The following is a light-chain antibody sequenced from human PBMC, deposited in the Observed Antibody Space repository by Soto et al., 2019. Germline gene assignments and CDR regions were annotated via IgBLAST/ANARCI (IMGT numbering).Light chain of an antibody. CDR3: QQVNVYPST. V-gene: IGKV1-9*01. J-gene: IGKJ4*01. Sequence: IQLTQYPSSLSSSFGDRVTITCRASQGISSYLGWYQQKPGKAPNLLIYDASTLHSGVPSRFSGGGSGTDVTLTISSLKTEDFATYYCQQVNVYPSTFGGGTKVDIK. CDR1: QGISSY. CDR2: DAS.